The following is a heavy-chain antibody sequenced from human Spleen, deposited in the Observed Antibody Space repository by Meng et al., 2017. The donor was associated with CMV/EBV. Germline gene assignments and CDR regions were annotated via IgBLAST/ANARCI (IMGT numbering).Heavy chain of an antibody. Sequence: SETLSLTCTVSGGSISSGDYYWSWIRQPPGKGLEWIGYIYYSESTYYNPSLKSRVTISVDTSKNQFSLKLSSVTAADTAVYYCARVTYYDFWSGPWYFDYWGQGTLVTVSS. D-gene: IGHD3-3*01. CDR2: IYYSEST. J-gene: IGHJ4*02. CDR3: ARVTYYDFWSGPWYFDY. V-gene: IGHV4-30-4*02. CDR1: GGSISSGDYY.